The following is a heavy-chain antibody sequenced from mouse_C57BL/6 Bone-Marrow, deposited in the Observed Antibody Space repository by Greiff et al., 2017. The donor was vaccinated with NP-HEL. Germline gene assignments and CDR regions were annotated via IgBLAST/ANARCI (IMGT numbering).Heavy chain of an antibody. J-gene: IGHJ3*01. CDR1: GYAFTNYL. CDR3: SRRGITTVVPFAY. D-gene: IGHD1-1*01. V-gene: IGHV1-54*01. Sequence: VQLQQSGAELVRPGTSVKVSCKASGYAFTNYLIEWVKQRPGQGLEWIGVINPGSGGTNYNEKFKGKATLTADKSSSTAYMQLRSLTSEVSSVYFCSRRGITTVVPFAYWGQGTLVTVSA. CDR2: INPGSGGT.